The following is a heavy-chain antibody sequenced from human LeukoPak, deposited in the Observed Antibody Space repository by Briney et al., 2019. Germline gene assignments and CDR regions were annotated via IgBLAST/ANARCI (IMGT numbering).Heavy chain of an antibody. CDR2: INPNSGGT. Sequence: GASVKVSCKASGYTFTGYYMHWVRQAPGQGLEWMGWINPNSGGTNYAQKFQGRVTMTRDTSISTAYMELSRLRSDDTAVYYCARETGYSSSWYDKPRQDFDYWGQGTLVTVSS. V-gene: IGHV1-2*02. CDR3: ARETGYSSSWYDKPRQDFDY. D-gene: IGHD6-13*01. CDR1: GYTFTGYY. J-gene: IGHJ4*02.